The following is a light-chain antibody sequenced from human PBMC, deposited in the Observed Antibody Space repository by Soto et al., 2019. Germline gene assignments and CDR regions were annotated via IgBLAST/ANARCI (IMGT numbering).Light chain of an antibody. CDR2: KAS. J-gene: IGKJ2*01. Sequence: DIQMTQSPSTLSASVGDRVTITCRASESVSVWLAWYQQNPGKAPKLLIYKASTLESGVPSRFSGSGSGTEFPLTVSSLQPDDFATYYCQQYHSLYTFGQGTKLEIK. CDR1: ESVSVW. CDR3: QQYHSLYT. V-gene: IGKV1-5*03.